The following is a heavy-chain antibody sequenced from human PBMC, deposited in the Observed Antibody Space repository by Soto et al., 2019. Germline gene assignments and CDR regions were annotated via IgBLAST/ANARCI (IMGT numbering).Heavy chain of an antibody. CDR3: ARFPPGTDDPAAVSSAFDI. Sequence: QVQLQHWGAGLVKPSETLSLTCGVYGGSFSGYFWNWIRQSPVKGLEWIGGINPSGRPNYNPSLKSRAAISEETSKNQFSLKLSSVTAADKAMYYWARFPPGTDDPAAVSSAFDIWGQGTMVTVSS. CDR2: INPSGRP. V-gene: IGHV4-34*02. D-gene: IGHD3-10*01. CDR1: GGSFSGYF. J-gene: IGHJ3*02.